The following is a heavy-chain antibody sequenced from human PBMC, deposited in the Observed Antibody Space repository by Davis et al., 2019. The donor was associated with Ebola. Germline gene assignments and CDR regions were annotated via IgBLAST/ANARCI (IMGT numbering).Heavy chain of an antibody. CDR2: VYHSGST. V-gene: IGHV4-38-2*01. CDR3: ARGSGDYYYGMDV. Sequence: SQTPSLTCAVSGYSISSGYYWGWIRQPPGKGLEWIGSVYHSGSTYYNPSLKSRVTMSVDTSKNQYSLKLSSVTAADTAVYYCARGSGDYYYGMDVWGQGTTVTVSS. CDR1: GYSISSGYY. J-gene: IGHJ6*02. D-gene: IGHD3-10*01.